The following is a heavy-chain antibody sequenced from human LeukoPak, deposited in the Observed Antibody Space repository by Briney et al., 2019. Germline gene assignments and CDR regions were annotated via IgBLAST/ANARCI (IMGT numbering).Heavy chain of an antibody. CDR1: GASIFRYY. CDR3: ATLMIRFGGVSVPDAFDI. Sequence: PSETLSLTCTVSGASIFRYYWSWIRQSPGKGLEWIGYIYYSGSTNYNPSLKSRVTMSVDTSNNQLSLKLSSVTAADTALYYCATLMIRFGGVSVPDAFDIWGQGTMVTVSS. CDR2: IYYSGST. D-gene: IGHD3-16*02. J-gene: IGHJ3*02. V-gene: IGHV4-59*08.